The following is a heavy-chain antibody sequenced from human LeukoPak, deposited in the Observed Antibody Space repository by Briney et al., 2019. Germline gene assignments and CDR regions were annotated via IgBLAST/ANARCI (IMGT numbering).Heavy chain of an antibody. CDR1: GFTFSSYG. V-gene: IGHV3-33*06. J-gene: IGHJ4*02. Sequence: GRSLRLSCAASGFTFSSYGMHWVRQTPGKGLEWGAVIWYDGSNKYYADSVKGRFTISRDNPRNTLYLQMNSLRAEDTAVYFCAKRGVVIRVILVGFHKEAYYFDSWGQGALVTVSS. D-gene: IGHD3-22*01. CDR3: AKRGVVIRVILVGFHKEAYYFDS. CDR2: IWYDGSNK.